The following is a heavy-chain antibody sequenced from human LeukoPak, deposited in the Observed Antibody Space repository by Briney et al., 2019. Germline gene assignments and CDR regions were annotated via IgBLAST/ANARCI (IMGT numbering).Heavy chain of an antibody. V-gene: IGHV7-4-1*02. CDR3: ARDLLSSSWKHLFDY. D-gene: IGHD6-13*01. CDR1: GYTFDKYG. CDR2: INTDTGNP. J-gene: IGHJ4*02. Sequence: ASVKVSCKASGYTFDKYGVNWVRQAPGQGLEWMGYINTDTGNPTYAQGFTGRFVFSLDTSVSTAYLQISSLKAEDTAVYYCARDLLSSSWKHLFDYWGQGTLVTVSS.